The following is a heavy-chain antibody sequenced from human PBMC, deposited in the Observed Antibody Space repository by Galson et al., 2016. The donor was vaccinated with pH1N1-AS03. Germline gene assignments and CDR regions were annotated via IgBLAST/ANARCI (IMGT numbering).Heavy chain of an antibody. V-gene: IGHV4-59*01. J-gene: IGHJ4*02. CDR3: ARDPSWFGEEQYYFDY. Sequence: ETLSLTCSVSDGSIRSYFWSWIRQAPGKRLEWIGNILHGGSTKYNPTLKSRVTMSTDTFKNQISLRLNSATAADTAVYYCARDPSWFGEEQYYFDYWSQGKMVTVSS. CDR1: DGSIRSYF. D-gene: IGHD3-10*01. CDR2: ILHGGST.